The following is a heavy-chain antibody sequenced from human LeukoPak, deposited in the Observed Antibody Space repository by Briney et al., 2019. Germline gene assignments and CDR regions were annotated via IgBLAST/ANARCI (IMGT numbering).Heavy chain of an antibody. V-gene: IGHV3-21*03. CDR1: EFTFSTYT. CDR3: LRGGNGETTLLSGRQKRYFDY. J-gene: IGHJ4*02. D-gene: IGHD1-14*01. CDR2: ITTTTYT. Sequence: GGSLRLSCAACEFTFSTYTMNWVRQAPGKGLEWASSITTTTYTYYADSMKGRFTISRDNANNSLSLQMDSLRPEDRAVYYCLRGGNGETTLLSGRQKRYFDYWGQGTLVTVSS.